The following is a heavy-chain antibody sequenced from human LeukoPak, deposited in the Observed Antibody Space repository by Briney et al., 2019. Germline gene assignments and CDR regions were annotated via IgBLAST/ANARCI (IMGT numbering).Heavy chain of an antibody. V-gene: IGHV3-30-3*01. D-gene: IGHD3-22*01. Sequence: GGSLRLSCAASGFTFSSYAMHWVHQAPGKGLEWVAVISYDGSNKYYADSVKGRFTISRDNSKNTLYLQMNSLRAEDTAVYYCARDSDYYDSSGRRRAFDIWGQGTMVTVSS. J-gene: IGHJ3*02. CDR1: GFTFSSYA. CDR3: ARDSDYYDSSGRRRAFDI. CDR2: ISYDGSNK.